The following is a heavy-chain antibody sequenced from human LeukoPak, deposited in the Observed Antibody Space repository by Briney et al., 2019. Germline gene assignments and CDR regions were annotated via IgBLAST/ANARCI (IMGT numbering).Heavy chain of an antibody. CDR3: ARIWPDSWLDAFDI. J-gene: IGHJ3*02. D-gene: IGHD6-13*01. Sequence: PSQTLSLTCTVSGGSVSGGGYYWSWIRQHPGKGLEWIVYIYYSGRTYYNPSLKSRFTISLDTSKNQFSLKLSSVTAADTAVYYCARIWPDSWLDAFDIWGQGTMVTVSS. CDR1: GGSVSGGGYY. CDR2: IYYSGRT. V-gene: IGHV4-31*03.